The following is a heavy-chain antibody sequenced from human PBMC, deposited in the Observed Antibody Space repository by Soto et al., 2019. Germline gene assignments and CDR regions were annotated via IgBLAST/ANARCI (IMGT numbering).Heavy chain of an antibody. D-gene: IGHD2-2*01. CDR2: INHSGST. V-gene: IGHV4-34*01. J-gene: IGHJ5*02. CDR3: ARGLVVVPAAMPAFLWWFAP. Sequence: QVQLQQWGAGLLKPSETLSLTCAVYGGSFSGYYWSWIRQPPGKGLEWIGEINHSGSTNYNPSLKSRVTISVDTSKNQFSLKLSSVTAADTAVYYCARGLVVVPAAMPAFLWWFAPWGQGTLVTVSS. CDR1: GGSFSGYY.